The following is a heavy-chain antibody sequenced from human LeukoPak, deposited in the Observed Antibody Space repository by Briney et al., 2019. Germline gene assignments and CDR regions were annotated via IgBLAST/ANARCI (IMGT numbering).Heavy chain of an antibody. Sequence: ASVKVSCKVSGYTLTELSMHWVRQAPGKGLEWMGGFDPEDGETIYAQKFQGRVTMTEDTSTDTAYMELSSLRSEDTAVYYCATSLEYSSSGFDAFDIWGQGTMVTVSS. D-gene: IGHD6-6*01. J-gene: IGHJ3*02. CDR1: GYTLTELS. V-gene: IGHV1-24*01. CDR2: FDPEDGET. CDR3: ATSLEYSSSGFDAFDI.